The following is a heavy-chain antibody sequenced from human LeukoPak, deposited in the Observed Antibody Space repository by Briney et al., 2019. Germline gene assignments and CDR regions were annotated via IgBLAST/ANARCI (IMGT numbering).Heavy chain of an antibody. CDR1: GFTFGSYA. J-gene: IGHJ4*02. Sequence: PGGSLRLSCAASGFTFGSYAMSWVREAPGKGLECGSFISLRGEKTSNADSVEGRFTISRDNPRNTLYLQMNSLRGEDTAVYYCAIMHGYYDGSGYWVQWGQGTLVTVSS. CDR3: AIMHGYYDGSGYWVQ. CDR2: ISLRGEKT. V-gene: IGHV3-23*01. D-gene: IGHD3-22*01.